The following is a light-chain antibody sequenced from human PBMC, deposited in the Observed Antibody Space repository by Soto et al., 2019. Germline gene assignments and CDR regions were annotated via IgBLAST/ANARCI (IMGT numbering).Light chain of an antibody. CDR2: GTS. CDR3: QQYNNWPLIT. J-gene: IGKJ5*01. CDR1: QSVSRSN. Sequence: EIVLTQSPDTLSLSPGERATVSCRASQSVSRSNLAWYQHKPGQAPRLLIYGTSNRATGIPDRFTGSGSGTDLTLTISSLEPEDFAVYYCQQYNNWPLITFGQGTRLEI. V-gene: IGKV3-20*01.